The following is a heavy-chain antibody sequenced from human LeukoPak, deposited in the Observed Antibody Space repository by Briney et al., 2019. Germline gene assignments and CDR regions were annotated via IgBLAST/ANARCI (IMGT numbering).Heavy chain of an antibody. J-gene: IGHJ4*02. CDR1: GYSFTNYW. D-gene: IGHD5-12*01. CDR2: IYPGDSDT. Sequence: GESLKIPCKGSGYSFTNYWVGWVRQMPGKGLEWMGIIYPGDSDTRYSPSFRGQVTISADKFLSTAFLQWSSLEASDNAMYYCARRDSGFEFFDYWGQGTLVTVSS. V-gene: IGHV5-51*01. CDR3: ARRDSGFEFFDY.